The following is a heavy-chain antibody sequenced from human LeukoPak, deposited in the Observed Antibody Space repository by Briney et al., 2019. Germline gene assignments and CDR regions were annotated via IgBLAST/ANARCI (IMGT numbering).Heavy chain of an antibody. D-gene: IGHD5-24*01. CDR3: ASDGMGDGYDQKDAFDI. Sequence: ASVKVSCKASGYTFTTYYMHWMRQAPGQGLEWMGGIIPIFGTANYAQKFQGRVTITADKSTSTAYMELSSLRSEDTAVYYCASDGMGDGYDQKDAFDIWGQGTMVTVSS. V-gene: IGHV1-69*06. J-gene: IGHJ3*02. CDR1: GYTFTTYY. CDR2: IIPIFGTA.